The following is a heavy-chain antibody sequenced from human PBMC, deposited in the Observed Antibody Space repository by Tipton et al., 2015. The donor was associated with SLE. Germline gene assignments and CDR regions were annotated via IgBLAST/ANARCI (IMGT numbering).Heavy chain of an antibody. Sequence: SLRLSCAGSGSVFSSSALRWVRQAPGKGLEWISEISASGARANYADSVKGRFTISRDSSKNTVFLQMNSLRVEDTAIYFCAKVVGNQGDFWSGYYLDSWGQGTLVTVSS. V-gene: IGHV3-23*01. D-gene: IGHD3-3*01. CDR3: AKVVGNQGDFWSGYYLDS. CDR2: ISASGARA. CDR1: GSVFSSSA. J-gene: IGHJ4*02.